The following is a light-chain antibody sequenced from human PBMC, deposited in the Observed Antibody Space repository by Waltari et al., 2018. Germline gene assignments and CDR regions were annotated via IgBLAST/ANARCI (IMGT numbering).Light chain of an antibody. CDR3: QKYNSAPWA. V-gene: IGKV1-27*01. CDR2: VAS. CDR1: QAIRNC. Sequence: DLQMTQSPSSLSASVGDRVTIPCRASQAIRNCLAWYQQQPGKAPKPLIYVASTLQSGVPSRFSGSGFGTDFTLTISSLQPEDVATYYCQKYNSAPWAFGQGTKVEIK. J-gene: IGKJ1*01.